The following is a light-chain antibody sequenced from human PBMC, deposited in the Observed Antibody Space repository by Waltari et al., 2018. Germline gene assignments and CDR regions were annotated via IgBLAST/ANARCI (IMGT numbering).Light chain of an antibody. CDR3: QHYLRLPVT. Sequence: EIVLTQSPGTLSLSLGERATVSCRASQSVSRALAWYQQKPGQAPRLLLYCASTRATGMPDRFSGSGAGTDLSLTISRREPDDFAVYYCQHYLRLPVTFGQGTTVEI. CDR2: CAS. CDR1: QSVSRA. V-gene: IGKV3-20*01. J-gene: IGKJ1*01.